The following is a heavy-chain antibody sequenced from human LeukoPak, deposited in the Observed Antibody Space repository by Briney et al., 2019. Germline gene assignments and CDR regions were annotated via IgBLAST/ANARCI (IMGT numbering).Heavy chain of an antibody. Sequence: SETLSLTCTVAGASISSFYWSWVRQSPGKGLEWIGYISYTGGTTYNPALKGRVTISIDTSKSQFTLKLSSVTAADTAVYYCTRHQIVQLEFNFWGQGTLVTVSS. CDR1: GASISSFY. V-gene: IGHV4-59*08. D-gene: IGHD2-21*01. J-gene: IGHJ1*01. CDR3: TRHQIVQLEFNF. CDR2: ISYTGGT.